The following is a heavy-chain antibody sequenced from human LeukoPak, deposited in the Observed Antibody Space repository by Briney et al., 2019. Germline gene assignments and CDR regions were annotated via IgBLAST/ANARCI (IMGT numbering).Heavy chain of an antibody. Sequence: PSETLSLTCNVSGYSIGSGYFWGWIRQPPGKGLEWIGGVYSSGSTYYNPSLESRLTISLKTSKNQFSLKLRSVTAADAAVCYCAREPELGHRFLLDVWGKGTTVTVSS. CDR1: GYSIGSGYF. D-gene: IGHD1-14*01. V-gene: IGHV4-38-2*02. CDR2: VYSSGST. CDR3: AREPELGHRFLLDV. J-gene: IGHJ6*04.